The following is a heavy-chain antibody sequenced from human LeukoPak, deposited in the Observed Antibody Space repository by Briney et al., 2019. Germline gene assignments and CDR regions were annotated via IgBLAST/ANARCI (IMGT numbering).Heavy chain of an antibody. CDR3: ARGGSGTYHHY. V-gene: IGHV4-59*01. CDR1: GGSITSYH. D-gene: IGHD1-26*01. CDR2: IYYSGST. Sequence: PSETLSLTCTVSGGSITSYHYSWIRQPPGKGLEWIGYIYYSGSTNYNPSLKSRVTISVDTSKNQFSLKLSSVTAADTAVYYCARGGSGTYHHYWGQGTLVTVSS. J-gene: IGHJ4*02.